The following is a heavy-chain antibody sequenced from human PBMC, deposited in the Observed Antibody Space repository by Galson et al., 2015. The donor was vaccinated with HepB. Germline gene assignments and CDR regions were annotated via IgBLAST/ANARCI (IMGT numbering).Heavy chain of an antibody. J-gene: IGHJ5*02. CDR1: GDSVSSNSAA. CDR2: TYYRSKWYN. CDR3: ASEPFYIAARQNWFDP. Sequence: CAISGDSVSSNSAAWNWIRQSPSRGLEWLGRTYYRSKWYNDYAVSVKSRITINPDTSKNQFSLQLNSVTPEDTAVYYCASEPFYIAARQNWFDPWGQGTLVTVSS. D-gene: IGHD6-6*01. V-gene: IGHV6-1*01.